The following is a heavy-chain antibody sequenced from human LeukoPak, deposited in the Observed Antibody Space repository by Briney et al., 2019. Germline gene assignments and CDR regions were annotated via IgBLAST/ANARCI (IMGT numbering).Heavy chain of an antibody. V-gene: IGHV3-30*02. CDR2: IRYDGSNK. D-gene: IGHD3-22*01. J-gene: IGHJ6*03. Sequence: GGSLRLSCAASGFTFSSYGMHWVRQAPGKGLEWVAFIRYDGSNKYYADSVKGRFTISRDNSKNTLYLQMNSLRAEDTAVYYCAKDQSHDSSGYTRDYYYYYMDVWGKGTTVTISS. CDR3: AKDQSHDSSGYTRDYYYYYMDV. CDR1: GFTFSSYG.